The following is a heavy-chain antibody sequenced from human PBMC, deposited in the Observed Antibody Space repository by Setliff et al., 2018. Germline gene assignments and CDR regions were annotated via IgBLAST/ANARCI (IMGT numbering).Heavy chain of an antibody. CDR2: ISSSGTTT. CDR3: ARDWRSGYDLNFDY. V-gene: IGHV3-11*04. J-gene: IGHJ4*02. Sequence: GGSLRLSCAGSGSGGSGFTFSDYYMSWVRQAPGKGLEWLSYISSSGTTTYYADSVKGRFTISRDNAKNSVLLQMNSLRVEDTAVYYCARDWRSGYDLNFDYWGQGTLVTVSS. D-gene: IGHD5-12*01. CDR1: GFTFSDYY.